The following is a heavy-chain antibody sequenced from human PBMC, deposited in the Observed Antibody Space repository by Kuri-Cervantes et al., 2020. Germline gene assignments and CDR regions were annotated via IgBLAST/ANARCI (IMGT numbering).Heavy chain of an antibody. Sequence: ASVKVSCKASGGTFSSYAISWVRQATGQGLESMGWMNTNSGNTGYAQKFQGRVTMTRNTSISTAYMELSSLRSEDTAVYYCARGLRYFDWFSDHYYFDYWGQGTLVTVSS. D-gene: IGHD3-9*01. V-gene: IGHV1-8*02. CDR1: GGTFSSYA. CDR2: MNTNSGNT. CDR3: ARGLRYFDWFSDHYYFDY. J-gene: IGHJ4*02.